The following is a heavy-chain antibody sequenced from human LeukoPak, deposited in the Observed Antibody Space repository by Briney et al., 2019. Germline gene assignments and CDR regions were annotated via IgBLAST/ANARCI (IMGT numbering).Heavy chain of an antibody. D-gene: IGHD3-3*01. J-gene: IGHJ3*02. V-gene: IGHV4-38-2*02. CDR3: ARGPITIFGVVIPGDDAFDI. Sequence: SETLSLTCTVSGYSISSGYYWGWIRQPPGKGLEWIGSIYHSGSTYYNPSLKSRVTISVDTSKNQFSLKLSSVTAADTAVYYCARGPITIFGVVIPGDDAFDIWGQGTMVTVSS. CDR2: IYHSGST. CDR1: GYSISSGYY.